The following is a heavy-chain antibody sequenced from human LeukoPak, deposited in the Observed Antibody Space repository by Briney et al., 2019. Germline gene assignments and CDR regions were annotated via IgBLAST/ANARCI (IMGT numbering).Heavy chain of an antibody. D-gene: IGHD6-13*01. Sequence: SETLSLTCTVSGGSISSYYWSWIRQPPGKGLEWIGYIYYSGSTNYNPSLKSRVTISVDTSKNQFSLKLSSVTAADTAVYYCARFNRAIAAAGPGWFDPWGQGTLVTVSS. CDR2: IYYSGST. CDR1: GGSISSYY. V-gene: IGHV4-59*08. CDR3: ARFNRAIAAAGPGWFDP. J-gene: IGHJ5*02.